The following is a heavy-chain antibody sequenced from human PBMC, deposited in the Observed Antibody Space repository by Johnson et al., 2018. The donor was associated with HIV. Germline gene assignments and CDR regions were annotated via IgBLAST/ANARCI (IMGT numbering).Heavy chain of an antibody. CDR1: GFTFSNYA. Sequence: QVQLVESGGGVVQPGRSLRLSCAASGFTFSNYAMHWVRQAPGKGLEWVAVISYAGSNKYYGDSVKGRLTISRDNSKNTLYLQMNSLRAEDTAVYYCTCSSAWSPGAFDIWGQGTMVTVSS. CDR2: ISYAGSNK. V-gene: IGHV3-30*04. J-gene: IGHJ3*02. D-gene: IGHD2-2*01. CDR3: TCSSAWSPGAFDI.